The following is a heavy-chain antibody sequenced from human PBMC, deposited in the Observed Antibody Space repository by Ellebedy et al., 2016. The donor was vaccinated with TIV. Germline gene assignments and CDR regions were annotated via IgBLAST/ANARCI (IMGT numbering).Heavy chain of an antibody. D-gene: IGHD1-14*01. CDR1: GGSFSSYY. CDR2: IFMSGST. V-gene: IGHV4-4*07. Sequence: SETLSLTXTVSGGSFSSYYWSWIRQSAGKGLEWIGRIFMSGSTTYNPSLKNRVTMSVDASKTQLSLNLSSVTAADTAVYFCARLRQSRDRSHWYFDLWGPGTL. J-gene: IGHJ2*01. CDR3: ARLRQSRDRSHWYFDL.